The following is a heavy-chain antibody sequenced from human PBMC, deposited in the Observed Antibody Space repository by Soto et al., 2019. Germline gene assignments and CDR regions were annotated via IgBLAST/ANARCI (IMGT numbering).Heavy chain of an antibody. CDR2: MSHKTANT. D-gene: IGHD7-27*01. J-gene: IGHJ5*01. CDR3: TVGPPNWGFDS. V-gene: IGHV1-8*01. Sequence: GTQAPGQGLEWIGWMSHKTANTGYAQKFKDRVTMPRSTSISAAYMELISLTSEDTAIYYCTVGPPNWGFDSWGPRTPV.